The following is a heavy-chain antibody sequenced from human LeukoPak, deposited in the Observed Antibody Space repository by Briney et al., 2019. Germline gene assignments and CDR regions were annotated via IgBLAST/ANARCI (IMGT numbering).Heavy chain of an antibody. CDR2: IYTSVTT. V-gene: IGHV4-4*09. CDR3: ARHLAPYRPFSY. J-gene: IGHJ4*02. CDR1: GGSINTYY. D-gene: IGHD3-3*01. Sequence: SGTLSLHWTVSGGSINTYYWSWVRQPPGKGLEWIGSIYTSVTTYYNPSLKRRAIISVDTSKNQFSLNLASVAAADTAVYYCARHLAPYRPFSYWGQGSLVTVSS.